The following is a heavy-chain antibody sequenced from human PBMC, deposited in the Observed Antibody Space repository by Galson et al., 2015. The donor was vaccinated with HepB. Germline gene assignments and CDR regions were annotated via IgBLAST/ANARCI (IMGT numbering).Heavy chain of an antibody. V-gene: IGHV3-15*07. Sequence: SLRLSCAASGFTFSNAWMNWVRQAPGKGLEWVGRIKSKTDGGTTDYAAPVKGRFTISRDDLKNTLYLQMNSLKTEDTAVYYCTTDRYYYGMDVWGQGTTVTVSS. CDR3: TTDRYYYGMDV. J-gene: IGHJ6*02. D-gene: IGHD1-14*01. CDR2: IKSKTDGGTT. CDR1: GFTFSNAW.